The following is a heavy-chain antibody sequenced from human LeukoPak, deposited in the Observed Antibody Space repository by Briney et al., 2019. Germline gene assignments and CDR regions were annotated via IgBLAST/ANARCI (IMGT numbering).Heavy chain of an antibody. V-gene: IGHV3-11*01. CDR3: ATDGAGFDT. Sequence: PGGSLRLSCAASGFSFSDNYMSWIRQAPGKGLEWLSYINIGGTNTHYADSVKGRFTISRDNAKRSLYLELTNLRAEDTAVYYCATDGAGFDTWGQGVLVTVSS. J-gene: IGHJ5*02. CDR1: GFSFSDNY. CDR2: INIGGTNT.